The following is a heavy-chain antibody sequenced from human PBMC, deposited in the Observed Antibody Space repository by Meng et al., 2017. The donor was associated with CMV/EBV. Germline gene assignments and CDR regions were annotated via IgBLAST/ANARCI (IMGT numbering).Heavy chain of an antibody. Sequence: SETLSLTCTVSGGSISSYYWSWIRQPPGKGLEWIGYIYYSGSTNYNPSLKSRVTISVDTSKNQFSLKLSSVTAADTAVYYCAREDSSGWYEGPFDYWGQGTLVTVSS. V-gene: IGHV4-59*01. CDR3: AREDSSGWYEGPFDY. J-gene: IGHJ4*02. CDR1: GGSISSYY. CDR2: IYYSGST. D-gene: IGHD6-19*01.